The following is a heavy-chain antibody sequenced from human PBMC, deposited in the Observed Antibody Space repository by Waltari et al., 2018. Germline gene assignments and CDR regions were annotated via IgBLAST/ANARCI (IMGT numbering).Heavy chain of an antibody. J-gene: IGHJ6*03. CDR3: ARVYGSGSYRLYYYYYMDV. Sequence: GWLARIDWDDDKFYSTSLKTRLTISKDTSKNQVVLTMTNMDPVDTATYYCARVYGSGSYRLYYYYYMDVWGKGTTVTVSS. CDR2: IDWDDDK. D-gene: IGHD3-10*01. V-gene: IGHV2-70*04.